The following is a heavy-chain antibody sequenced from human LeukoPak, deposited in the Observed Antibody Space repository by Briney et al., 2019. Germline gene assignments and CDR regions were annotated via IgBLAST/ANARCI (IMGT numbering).Heavy chain of an antibody. CDR1: GFTFDDYA. V-gene: IGHV3-9*01. CDR2: ISWNSGSI. CDR3: AKDSGLRYFDWLLYF. Sequence: GGSLRLSCAASGFTFDDYAMHWVRQAPGKGLEWVSGISWNSGSIGYADSVKGRFTISRGNAKNSLYLQMNSLRAEDTALYYCAKDSGLRYFDWLLYFWGQGTLVTVSS. D-gene: IGHD3-9*01. J-gene: IGHJ4*02.